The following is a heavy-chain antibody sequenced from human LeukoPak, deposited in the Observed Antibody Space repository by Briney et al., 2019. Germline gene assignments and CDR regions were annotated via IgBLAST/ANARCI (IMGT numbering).Heavy chain of an antibody. CDR2: IYYSGST. Sequence: SETLSLTCTVFGGSISSHYWSWIRQPPGKGLEWIGYIYYSGSTNYNPSLKSRVTISVDTSKNQFSLKLSSVTAADTAVYYCARVSSSSSAFDIWGQGTMVTVSS. CDR3: ARVSSSSSAFDI. D-gene: IGHD6-6*01. V-gene: IGHV4-59*11. J-gene: IGHJ3*02. CDR1: GGSISSHY.